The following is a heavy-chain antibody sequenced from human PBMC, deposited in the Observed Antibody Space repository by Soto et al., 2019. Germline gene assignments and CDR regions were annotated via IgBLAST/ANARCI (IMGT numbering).Heavy chain of an antibody. CDR1: VYSFTNYW. D-gene: IGHD3-22*01. V-gene: IGHV5-10-1*01. J-gene: IGHJ4*02. CDR3: ARHPDHYDRDY. Sequence: PGESLKIPCKASVYSFTNYWMSWIRQVPGKGLEWMGRIDPSDSCINYSPPFQGHVTISVDKSTSTLYLQWGSLRASDTAIYYCARHPDHYDRDYWGQGTLVTVSS. CDR2: IDPSDSCI.